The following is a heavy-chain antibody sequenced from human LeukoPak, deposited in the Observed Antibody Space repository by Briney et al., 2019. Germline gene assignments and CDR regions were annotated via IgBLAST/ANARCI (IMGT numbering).Heavy chain of an antibody. V-gene: IGHV3-21*01. CDR2: ISTLSTYA. D-gene: IGHD3-3*01. J-gene: IGHJ3*02. CDR3: ARDGPYSDSWSGPFAFDM. CDR1: GFTFSSYA. Sequence: GGSLRLSCAASGFTFSSYAMNWVRKAPGKGLEWVSSISTLSTYAHYADSVKGRFTISRDNAKNSLYLQMNSLRPEDTAVYYCARDGPYSDSWSGPFAFDMWGQGTMVIVSS.